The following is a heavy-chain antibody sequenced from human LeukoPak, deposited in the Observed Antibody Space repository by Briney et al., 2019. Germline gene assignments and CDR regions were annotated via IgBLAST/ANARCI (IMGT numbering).Heavy chain of an antibody. J-gene: IGHJ4*02. CDR1: GGSITNYY. CDR2: IYYSGST. D-gene: IGHD2-15*01. CDR3: ATGSAGLEDY. V-gene: IGHV4-59*01. Sequence: SETLSLTCTVSGGSITNYYWSWIRQPPGKELEWIGDIYYSGSTSYNPSLKGRVTISVDTSKNQFSLRLSSVTAGDTAVYYCATGSAGLEDYWGQGTLVTVSS.